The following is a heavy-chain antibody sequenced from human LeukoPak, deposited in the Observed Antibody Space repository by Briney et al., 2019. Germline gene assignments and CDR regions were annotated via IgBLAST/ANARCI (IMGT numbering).Heavy chain of an antibody. D-gene: IGHD3-22*01. Sequence: ASVKVSCKASGYTFTSYGISWVRQAPGQGLEWMGWISAYNGNTNYAQKLQGRVTMTTDTSTSTAYMELRSLRSDDTAVYFCARVAQHRCYYDSSAFLYYFDYWGQGTLVTVSS. CDR2: ISAYNGNT. J-gene: IGHJ4*02. CDR1: GYTFTSYG. V-gene: IGHV1-18*01. CDR3: ARVAQHRCYYDSSAFLYYFDY.